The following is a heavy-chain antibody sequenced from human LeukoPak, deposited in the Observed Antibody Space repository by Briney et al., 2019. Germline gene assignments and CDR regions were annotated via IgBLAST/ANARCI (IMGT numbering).Heavy chain of an antibody. CDR3: ARMNYVSSGWGAPFDY. CDR1: GFTFSSYW. J-gene: IGHJ4*02. CDR2: INSDGSST. D-gene: IGHD1-7*01. Sequence: GGSLRLSCAASGFTFSSYWMHWVRQAPGKGLVWVSRINSDGSSTSYADSVKGRFTISRDNAKNTLYLQMNSLRAEDTAVYYCARMNYVSSGWGAPFDYWGQGTLVTVSS. V-gene: IGHV3-74*01.